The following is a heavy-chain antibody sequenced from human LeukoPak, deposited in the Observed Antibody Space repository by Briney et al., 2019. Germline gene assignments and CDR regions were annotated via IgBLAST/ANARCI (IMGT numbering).Heavy chain of an antibody. CDR3: ARWVATYYYYSYMDC. V-gene: IGHV4-61*01. D-gene: IGHD5-24*01. CDR2: IYYSGST. Sequence: SETLTLTCAVSGGSISSSKYYWSWIRQPPGKGLEWIGYIYYSGSTNYNPSLKSRVTISVDTSKNQFSLKLSSVTAADTAVYYCARWVATYYYYSYMDCWVKGTTVTVSS. CDR1: GGSISSSKYY. J-gene: IGHJ6*03.